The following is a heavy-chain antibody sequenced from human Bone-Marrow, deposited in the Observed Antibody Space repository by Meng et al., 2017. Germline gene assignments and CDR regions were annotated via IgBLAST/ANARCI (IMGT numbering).Heavy chain of an antibody. V-gene: IGHV4-34*01. CDR1: GGSFSAYD. J-gene: IGHJ4*02. CDR2: INHSGST. CDR3: RLAYCMGDCVDY. Sequence: QVQVQQWGAGLVKPSETLSLTFAFYGGSFSAYDWSWIRQPPGKGLEWLGQINHSGSTNDNPSLKSRVTISIDTSRNQLSLKLSSVTAADTAVYYCRLAYCMGDCVDYWGQGTLVTVSS. D-gene: IGHD2-21*01.